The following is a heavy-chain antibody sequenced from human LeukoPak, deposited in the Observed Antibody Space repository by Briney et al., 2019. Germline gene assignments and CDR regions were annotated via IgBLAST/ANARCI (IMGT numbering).Heavy chain of an antibody. J-gene: IGHJ4*02. Sequence: PSETLSLTCTVSGGSISSGDYYWSWIRQPPGKGLEWIGYIYYSGSTYYNPSLKSRVTISVDTSKNQFSLKLSSVTAADTAVYYYARVGGGNFCFDYWGQGTLVTVSS. CDR3: ARVGGGNFCFDY. V-gene: IGHV4-30-4*01. CDR1: GGSISSGDYY. D-gene: IGHD4-23*01. CDR2: IYYSGST.